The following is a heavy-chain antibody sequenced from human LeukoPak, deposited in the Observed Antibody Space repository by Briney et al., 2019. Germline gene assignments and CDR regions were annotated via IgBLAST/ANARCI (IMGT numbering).Heavy chain of an antibody. CDR1: GGSISSYY. V-gene: IGHV4-59*07. CDR3: ARATNSGWYNDY. J-gene: IGHJ4*02. CDR2: IYYSGST. D-gene: IGHD6-19*01. Sequence: PSDTLSLTCNVSGGSISSYYWSWIRQPPGKGLEWIGYIYYSGSTSYNPSLKGRVTMSVDTSKNQFSLKLSSVTAADTAVYYCARATNSGWYNDYWGQGTLVTVSS.